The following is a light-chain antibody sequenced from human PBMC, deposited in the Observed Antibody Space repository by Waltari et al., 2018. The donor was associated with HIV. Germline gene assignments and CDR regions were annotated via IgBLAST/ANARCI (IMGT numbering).Light chain of an antibody. J-gene: IGLJ3*02. Sequence: SYELTQPPSVSVSPGQTARITCPGDALPKKYTSWYKQKSGQAPVLVIHEDNKRPSGIPERFSGSSSGTMATLTINGAQVGDEADYYCYSTDSSDNYGVFGGGTKLTVL. CDR1: ALPKKY. CDR2: EDN. CDR3: YSTDSSDNYGV. V-gene: IGLV3-10*01.